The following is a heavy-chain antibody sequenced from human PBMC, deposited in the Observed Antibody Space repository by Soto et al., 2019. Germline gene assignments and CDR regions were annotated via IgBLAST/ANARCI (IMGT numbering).Heavy chain of an antibody. Sequence: SETLSLTCTVSGGSISRYYWSWIRQPPGKGLEWIGYIYYSGSTNYNPSLKSRVTISVDTSKNQFSLKLTSVTAADTAVYYCASTVTTSTFDYWGQGTLVTVS. CDR3: ASTVTTSTFDY. V-gene: IGHV4-59*08. D-gene: IGHD4-17*01. J-gene: IGHJ4*02. CDR1: GGSISRYY. CDR2: IYYSGST.